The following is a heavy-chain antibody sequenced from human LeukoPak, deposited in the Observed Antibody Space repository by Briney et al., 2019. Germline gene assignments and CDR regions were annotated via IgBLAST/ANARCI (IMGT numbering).Heavy chain of an antibody. J-gene: IGHJ4*02. CDR2: INWNGDST. CDR1: GFTSDDYG. Sequence: GGSLRLSCAASGFTSDDYGMSWVRQAPGKGLEWVSGINWNGDSTGYADSVKGRFTISRDNAKNSLYLQVNSLRAEDTAVYNCARGTGTTAYFDYWGQGTPVTVSS. D-gene: IGHD1-1*01. CDR3: ARGTGTTAYFDY. V-gene: IGHV3-20*01.